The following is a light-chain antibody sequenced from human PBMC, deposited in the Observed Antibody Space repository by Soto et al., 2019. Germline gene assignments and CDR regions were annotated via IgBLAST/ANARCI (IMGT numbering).Light chain of an antibody. J-gene: IGKJ1*01. CDR3: HQYGTSPQT. V-gene: IGKV3-20*01. Sequence: EVVLTQSPGTVSLSPGERATLSCRASQSVSGSYLAWYQHKRGQAPRLLMYGASSRATGVPDRFSGWGSGTDFTLTISRLEPEDFAVYYCHQYGTSPQTFGQGTKLDIK. CDR2: GAS. CDR1: QSVSGSY.